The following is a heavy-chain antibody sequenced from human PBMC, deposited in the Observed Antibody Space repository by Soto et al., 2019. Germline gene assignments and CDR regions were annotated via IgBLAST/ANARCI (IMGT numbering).Heavy chain of an antibody. CDR1: GGSISSNNR. V-gene: IGHV4-4*02. D-gene: IGHD3-10*01. CDR3: ARRWGEGRVDY. CDR2: IYHSGNT. Sequence: QVQLQESGPGRVKHSGTLFLTCAVSGGSISSNNRWSWVRQPPGKGLEWIGEIYHSGNTNYNPSLKSRVTMAVDKSRNQFSLKLSSVTAADTAVYYCARRWGEGRVDYWGQGTLVTVSS. J-gene: IGHJ4*02.